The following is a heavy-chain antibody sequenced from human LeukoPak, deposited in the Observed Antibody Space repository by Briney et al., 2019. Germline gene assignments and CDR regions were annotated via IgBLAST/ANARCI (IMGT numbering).Heavy chain of an antibody. Sequence: SETLSLTCTVSGASISSYYWTWIRQPPGKGLEWIGYIHYSGDTKCNPSLKSRVTISVDTSKNQVSLQLNSVTAADTAVYYCAGYCGGGSCADSWGQGTLVTVSS. CDR1: GASISSYY. J-gene: IGHJ4*02. CDR2: IHYSGDT. V-gene: IGHV4-59*01. D-gene: IGHD2-15*01. CDR3: AGYCGGGSCADS.